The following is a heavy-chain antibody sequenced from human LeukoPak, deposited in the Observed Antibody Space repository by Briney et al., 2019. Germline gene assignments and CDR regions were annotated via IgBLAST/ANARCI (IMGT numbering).Heavy chain of an antibody. D-gene: IGHD3-22*01. Sequence: SETLSLTCAVYGGSFSGYYWSWIRQPPGKGLEWLGEINHSRSTNYNPSLKSRVTISVDTSKNQFSLKLSSVTAADTAVYYCAREGGSYYYDSSGYSWFDPWGQGTLVTVSS. CDR3: AREGGSYYYDSSGYSWFDP. CDR1: GGSFSGYY. J-gene: IGHJ5*02. CDR2: INHSRST. V-gene: IGHV4-34*01.